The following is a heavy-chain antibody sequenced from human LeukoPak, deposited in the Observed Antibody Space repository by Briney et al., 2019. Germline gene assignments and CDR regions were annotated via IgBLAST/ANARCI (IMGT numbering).Heavy chain of an antibody. V-gene: IGHV3-33*01. CDR2: IWYDGSNK. Sequence: GRSLRLSCAASGFTFSSYGMHWVRQAPGKGLEWVAVIWYDGSNKYYADSVKGRFTISRDNSKNTLYLQMNSLRAEDTAVYYCARAQVVVVAAFDVFDVWGQGTMVTVSS. CDR1: GFTFSSYG. J-gene: IGHJ3*01. CDR3: ARAQVVVVAAFDVFDV. D-gene: IGHD2-15*01.